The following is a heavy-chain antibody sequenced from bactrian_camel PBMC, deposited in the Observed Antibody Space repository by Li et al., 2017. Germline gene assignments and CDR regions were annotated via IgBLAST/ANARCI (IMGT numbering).Heavy chain of an antibody. V-gene: IGHV3S1*01. CDR3: ARDLGGNV. CDR1: GFNFSDYW. D-gene: IGHD7*01. CDR2: IASGGAT. Sequence: HVQLVESGGGTVQPGGSLRLSCAASGFNFSDYWMYWVRQAPGKGLEWVSSIASGGATSLAPSVKGRFTVSRDNAKNTMYLQMNSLKLEDTAVYFCARDLGGNVRGQGTQVTVS. J-gene: IGHJ4*01.